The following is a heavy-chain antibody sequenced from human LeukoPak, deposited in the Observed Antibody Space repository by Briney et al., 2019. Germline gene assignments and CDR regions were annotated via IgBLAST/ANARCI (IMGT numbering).Heavy chain of an antibody. J-gene: IGHJ4*02. CDR3: ARDTTGDHNSFDY. D-gene: IGHD7-27*01. Sequence: SETLSLTCTDSGYSISSGYYWGWIRQPQGKGLEWIGSIYHSGSTYYNPSLKSRVTISVDTSKNQFSLKLSSVTAADTAVYYCARDTTGDHNSFDYWGQGTLVTVSS. V-gene: IGHV4-38-2*02. CDR2: IYHSGST. CDR1: GYSISSGYY.